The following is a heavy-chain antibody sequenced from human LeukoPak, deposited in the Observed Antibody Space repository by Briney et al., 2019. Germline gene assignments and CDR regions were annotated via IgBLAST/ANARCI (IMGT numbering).Heavy chain of an antibody. D-gene: IGHD2-2*01. V-gene: IGHV3-48*01. CDR3: ARAGENVVSVPAAHYYYYMDV. CDR1: GFTFSSYS. CDR2: ISSSSSNI. J-gene: IGHJ6*03. Sequence: LSCAASGFTFSSYSMNWVRQATGKGLEWVSYISSSSSNIFYAASVKGRFTISRENEKNLLFLQMNSLRAEDTAVYYCARAGENVVSVPAAHYYYYMDVWGRGTTVTVSS.